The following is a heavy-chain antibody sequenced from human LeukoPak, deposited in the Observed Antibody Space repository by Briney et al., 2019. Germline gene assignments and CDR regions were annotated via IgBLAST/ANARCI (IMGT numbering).Heavy chain of an antibody. J-gene: IGHJ3*02. Sequence: GGSLRLSCAASGFTFSSYSMNWVRQAPGKGLEWVSFSSSSSSTIYYADSVKGRFTISRDNAKNSLYLQMNSLRDEDTAVYYCARETGSSSWFGGDAFDIWGQGTMVTVSS. CDR2: SSSSSSTI. D-gene: IGHD6-13*01. CDR3: ARETGSSSWFGGDAFDI. CDR1: GFTFSSYS. V-gene: IGHV3-48*02.